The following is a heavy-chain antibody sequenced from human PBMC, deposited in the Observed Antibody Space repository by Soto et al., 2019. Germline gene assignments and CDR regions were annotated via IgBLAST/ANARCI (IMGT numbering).Heavy chain of an antibody. Sequence: GASVKVSCKASGYTFTSYDINWVRQATGQGLEWMGWMNPNSGNTGYAQKFQGRVTMTRNTSISTAYMELSSLRSEDTAVYYCASLVRGSYSYGMDVWGQGTTVTVSS. CDR3: ASLVRGSYSYGMDV. CDR1: GYTFTSYD. J-gene: IGHJ6*02. CDR2: MNPNSGNT. V-gene: IGHV1-8*01. D-gene: IGHD3-16*01.